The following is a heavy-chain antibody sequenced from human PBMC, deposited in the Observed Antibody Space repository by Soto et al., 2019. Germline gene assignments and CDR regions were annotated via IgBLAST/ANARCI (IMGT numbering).Heavy chain of an antibody. CDR3: ASVGIAVADYYYYYYMDV. D-gene: IGHD6-19*01. V-gene: IGHV4-30-2*02. CDR1: GGSISSGGYS. CDR2: IYHSGST. J-gene: IGHJ6*03. Sequence: SETLSLTCAVSGGSISSGGYSWSWIRQPPGKGLEWIGYIYHSGSTYYNPSLKSRVTISVDTSKNQFSLKLSSVTAADTAVYYCASVGIAVADYYYYYYMDVWGKGTTVTVSS.